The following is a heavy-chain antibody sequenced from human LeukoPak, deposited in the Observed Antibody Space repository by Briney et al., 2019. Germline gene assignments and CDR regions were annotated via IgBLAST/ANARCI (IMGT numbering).Heavy chain of an antibody. CDR1: GGFISSGGYY. D-gene: IGHD2-15*01. V-gene: IGHV4-31*03. CDR2: IYYSGST. CDR3: ARVLAVAATHYFDY. J-gene: IGHJ4*02. Sequence: SETLSLTCTVSGGFISSGGYYWSWIRQHPGKGLEWIGYIYYSGSTYYNPSLKSRVTISVDTSKNQFSLKLSSVTAADTAVYYCARVLAVAATHYFDYWGQGTLVTVSS.